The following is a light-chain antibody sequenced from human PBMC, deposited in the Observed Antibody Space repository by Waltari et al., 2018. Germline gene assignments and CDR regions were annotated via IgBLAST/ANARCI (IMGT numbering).Light chain of an antibody. J-gene: IGLJ1*01. CDR1: SSDVGTYNL. Sequence: QSALTQPASVSGPPGQSITISCSGTSSDVGTYNLVSWYQHHPGKAPKLMIYEATKRPSGVASRFSASKSGNTASLTISGLQAEDEAEYYCCSYAGSDTYVFGTGTKVTVL. V-gene: IGLV2-23*01. CDR3: CSYAGSDTYV. CDR2: EAT.